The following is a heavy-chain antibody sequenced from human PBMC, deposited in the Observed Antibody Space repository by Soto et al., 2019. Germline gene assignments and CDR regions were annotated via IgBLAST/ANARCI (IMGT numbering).Heavy chain of an antibody. CDR2: ISSSSSYI. V-gene: IGHV3-21*01. CDR1: GFTFSSYS. Sequence: RLSCAASGFTFSSYSMNWVRHAPLKGLEWVSSISSSSSYIYYADSVKGRFTISRDNAKNSLYLQMNSLRAEDTAVYYCARDTGIFATKYYFDYWGQGTLVTVSS. J-gene: IGHJ4*02. CDR3: ARDTGIFATKYYFDY. D-gene: IGHD4-4*01.